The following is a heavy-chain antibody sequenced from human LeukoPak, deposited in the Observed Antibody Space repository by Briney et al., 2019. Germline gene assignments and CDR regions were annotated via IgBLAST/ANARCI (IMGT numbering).Heavy chain of an antibody. Sequence: SVKVSCKASEGTFSSYAISWVRQAPGQGLEWMGRIIPILGIANYAQKFQGRVTITADKSTSTAYMELSSLRSEDTAVYYCARDVDTAMVNNWFDPWGQGTLVTVSS. D-gene: IGHD5-18*01. CDR2: IIPILGIA. CDR3: ARDVDTAMVNNWFDP. V-gene: IGHV1-69*04. CDR1: EGTFSSYA. J-gene: IGHJ5*02.